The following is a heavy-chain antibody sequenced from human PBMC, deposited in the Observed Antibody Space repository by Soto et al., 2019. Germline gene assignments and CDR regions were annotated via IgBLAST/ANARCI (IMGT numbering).Heavy chain of an antibody. CDR2: MNPNSGNT. CDR3: ARADPIFDAFDI. V-gene: IGHV1-8*01. CDR1: GYTFTSYD. Sequence: QVPLVQSGAEVKKPGASVKVSWKACGYTFTSYDSNWVRQATGQGLEWMGWMNPNSGNTGYAQKFQGRVTMTRNTSISTAYMELSSLRSEDTAVYYCARADPIFDAFDIWGQGTMVTVSS. J-gene: IGHJ3*02.